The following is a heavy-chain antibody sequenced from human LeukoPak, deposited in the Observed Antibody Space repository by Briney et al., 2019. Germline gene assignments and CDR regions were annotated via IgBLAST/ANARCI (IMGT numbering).Heavy chain of an antibody. Sequence: AASVKVSCKASGGTFSSYAISWVRQAPGQGLEWMGGIIPIFGTANYAQKFQGRVTITADESTSTAYMELSSLRSKDTAVYYCASGLYSGSYPAYYFDYWGQGTLVTVSS. J-gene: IGHJ4*02. D-gene: IGHD1-26*01. CDR3: ASGLYSGSYPAYYFDY. CDR1: GGTFSSYA. CDR2: IIPIFGTA. V-gene: IGHV1-69*13.